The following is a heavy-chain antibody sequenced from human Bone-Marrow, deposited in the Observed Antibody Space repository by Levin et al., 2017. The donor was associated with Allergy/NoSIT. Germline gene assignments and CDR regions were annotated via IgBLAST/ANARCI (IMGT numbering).Heavy chain of an antibody. D-gene: IGHD1-20*01. CDR1: GYSFTTYW. CDR2: INGRDSDR. CDR3: ARTTYNRITYGMDV. V-gene: IGHV5-51*01. J-gene: IGHJ6*02. Sequence: GESLKISCKGSGYSFTTYWIAWVRQTPGKGLEWMGIINGRDSDRRYSPSFQGQVSISVDRSFSTANLQWSSLKASDTAIYYCARTTYNRITYGMDVWGPGTPVSVS.